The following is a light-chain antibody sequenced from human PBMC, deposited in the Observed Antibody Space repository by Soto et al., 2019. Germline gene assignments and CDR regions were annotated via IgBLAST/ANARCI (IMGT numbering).Light chain of an antibody. Sequence: EIVLTQSPGTLSLSPGERATLSCRASQSVSRNYLAWYQHKPGQAPTLLIYGASRRTPGIPDRFSGRGSGTDFPLTISGLEPEDFAVYYCQQYGYSPRTFGQGTKVEIK. CDR2: GAS. J-gene: IGKJ1*01. CDR1: QSVSRNY. V-gene: IGKV3-20*01. CDR3: QQYGYSPRT.